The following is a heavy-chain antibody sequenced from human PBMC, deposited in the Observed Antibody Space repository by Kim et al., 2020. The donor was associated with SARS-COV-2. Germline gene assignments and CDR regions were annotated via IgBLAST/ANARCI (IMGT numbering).Heavy chain of an antibody. J-gene: IGHJ4*02. Sequence: GGSLRLSCAASGFTFSSYEMNWVRQAPGKGLEWVSYISSSGSTIYYADSVKGRFTISRDNAKNSLYLQMNSLRAEDTAVYYCASRAASIAARPFDYWCQGTLVTVSS. CDR1: GFTFSSYE. V-gene: IGHV3-48*03. CDR2: ISSSGSTI. CDR3: ASRAASIAARPFDY. D-gene: IGHD6-6*01.